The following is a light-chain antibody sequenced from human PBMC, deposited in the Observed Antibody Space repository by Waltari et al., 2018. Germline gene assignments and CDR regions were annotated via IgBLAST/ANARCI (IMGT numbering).Light chain of an antibody. CDR1: SNDVGGYNY. CDR3: SSYTNTNTLV. V-gene: IGLV2-14*03. Sequence: QSALTQPASVSGSPGQSITIPCTGTSNDVGGYNYVPWYQHLPGKPPKLIIYDVSRWPSGVSNRFSGSKSGNTASLTISGLQAEDEADYYCSSYTNTNTLVFGGGTKVTVL. CDR2: DVS. J-gene: IGLJ2*01.